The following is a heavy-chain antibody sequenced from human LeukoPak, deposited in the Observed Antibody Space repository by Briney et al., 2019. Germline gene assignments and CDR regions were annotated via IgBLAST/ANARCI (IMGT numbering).Heavy chain of an antibody. Sequence: SETLSLTCIVSGGSISSSIYYWSWIRQPAGKGLEWIGRIYTSGNTNYNPSLKSRVTMSIDTSKNQFSLKLSSVTAADTAVYYCARGAETTSFDSWGQGTLVTVSS. CDR3: ARGAETTSFDS. V-gene: IGHV4-61*02. CDR1: GGSISSSIYY. J-gene: IGHJ4*02. CDR2: IYTSGNT. D-gene: IGHD1-7*01.